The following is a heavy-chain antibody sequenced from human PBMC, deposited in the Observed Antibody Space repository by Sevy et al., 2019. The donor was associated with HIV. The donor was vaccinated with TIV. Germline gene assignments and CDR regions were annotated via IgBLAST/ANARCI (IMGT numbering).Heavy chain of an antibody. CDR3: ARDRYYDASGYYYYYYGMDV. J-gene: IGHJ6*02. D-gene: IGHD3-22*01. CDR1: GLSVSDNY. CDR2: IYSDGRT. Sequence: GGSLRLSCAASGLSVSDNYMNWVRQAPWKGLELVSVIYSDGRTYYADSVKGRFTISRDNSKNTLYLHMNNLRPEDTAVYYCARDRYYDASGYYYYYYGMDVWDQGTTVTVSS. V-gene: IGHV3-66*01.